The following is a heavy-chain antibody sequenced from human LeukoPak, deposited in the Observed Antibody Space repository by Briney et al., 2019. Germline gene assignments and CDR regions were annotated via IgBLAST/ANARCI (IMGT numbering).Heavy chain of an antibody. CDR2: IYSGGST. V-gene: IGHV3-66*02. CDR1: GFTVSSNY. D-gene: IGHD2-15*01. Sequence: PGGSLRLSCAASGFTVSSNYMSWVRQAPGKGLEWVSVIYSGGSTYYTDSVKGRFTISRDNSKNTLYLQMNSLRAEDTAVYYCARDSPEDIVVVVAAPGGVDYWGQGTLVTVSS. CDR3: ARDSPEDIVVVVAAPGGVDY. J-gene: IGHJ4*02.